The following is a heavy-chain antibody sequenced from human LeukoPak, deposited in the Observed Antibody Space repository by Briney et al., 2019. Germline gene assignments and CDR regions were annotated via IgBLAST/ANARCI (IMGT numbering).Heavy chain of an antibody. D-gene: IGHD2-2*01. CDR3: AREVVPAAMPDTAMANLDYYGMDV. CDR1: GGTFSSYA. J-gene: IGHJ6*02. V-gene: IGHV1-69*13. Sequence: ASVKVSCKASGGTFSSYAISWVRQAPGQGLEWMGGIIPIFGTANYAQKFQGRVTITADESTSTAYMELSSPRSEDTAVYYCAREVVPAAMPDTAMANLDYYGMDVWGQGTTVTVSS. CDR2: IIPIFGTA.